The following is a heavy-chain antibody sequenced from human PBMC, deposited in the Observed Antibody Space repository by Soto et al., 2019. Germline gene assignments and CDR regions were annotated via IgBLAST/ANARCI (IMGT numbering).Heavy chain of an antibody. CDR1: GFVFKDSS. CDR2: IRDRAYNYAT. D-gene: IGHD3-22*01. Sequence: EVLLVESGGGLVQPGGSLKLSCAASGFVFKDSSIHWVRQASGKGLEWVGRIRDRAYNYATSYAASVKGRFTISRDDSSNPAFLQMNSLKTEDTAIYYCTRLISAAQDYWGQGTRVTVSS. CDR3: TRLISAAQDY. J-gene: IGHJ4*02. V-gene: IGHV3-73*01.